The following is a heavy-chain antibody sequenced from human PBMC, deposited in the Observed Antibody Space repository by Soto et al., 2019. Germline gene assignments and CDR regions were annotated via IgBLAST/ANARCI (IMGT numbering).Heavy chain of an antibody. CDR2: INAGNGNT. CDR3: AREPGYSYGYN. D-gene: IGHD5-18*01. J-gene: IGHJ4*02. Sequence: QVQLVQSGAEVKKPGASVKVSCKASGYTFTSYAMHWVRQAPGQRLEWMGWINAGNGNTKYSQKFQGRVTITRDTSASPAYMELSSLRSEDTAVYYCAREPGYSYGYNWGQGTLVTVSS. CDR1: GYTFTSYA. V-gene: IGHV1-3*01.